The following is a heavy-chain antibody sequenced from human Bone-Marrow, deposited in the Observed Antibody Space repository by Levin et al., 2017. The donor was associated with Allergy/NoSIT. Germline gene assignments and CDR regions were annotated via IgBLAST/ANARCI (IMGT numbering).Heavy chain of an antibody. D-gene: IGHD3-10*01. CDR3: TRDGGGLAV. CDR1: GFPFSTFR. J-gene: IGHJ6*02. V-gene: IGHV3-74*01. Sequence: LSLTCAASGFPFSTFRMHWVRQVPGKGLVWVSLINSDGSGTNYADSVKGRFTISRDNAKNTLSLQMDSLRAEDTAVYYCTRDGGGLAVWGQGATVTVSS. CDR2: INSDGSGT.